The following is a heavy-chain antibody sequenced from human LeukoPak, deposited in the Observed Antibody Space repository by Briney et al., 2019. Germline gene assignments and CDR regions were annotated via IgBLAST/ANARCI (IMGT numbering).Heavy chain of an antibody. CDR3: ARGHSSSWYGYIYY. D-gene: IGHD6-13*01. Sequence: SETLSLTCAVYGGSFSGYYWSWIRQPPGKGLEWIGEINHSGSTNYNPSLKSRVTISVDTSKNQFSLKLSSVTAADTAVYYCARGHSSSWYGYIYYWGHGTLVAVSS. CDR1: GGSFSGYY. J-gene: IGHJ4*01. CDR2: INHSGST. V-gene: IGHV4-34*01.